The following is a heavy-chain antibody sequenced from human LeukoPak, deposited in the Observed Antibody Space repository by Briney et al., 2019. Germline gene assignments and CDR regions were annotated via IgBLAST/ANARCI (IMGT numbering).Heavy chain of an antibody. CDR1: GFTFSDYY. CDR2: ISSSGSTI. V-gene: IGHV3-11*04. D-gene: IGHD5-18*01. Sequence: PGGSLRLSCAASGFTFSDYYMSWIRQAPGKGLEWVSYISSSGSTIYYADSVKGRFTISRDNAKNSLYLQMNSLRAEDTAVYYCARHVTNSYGYRRDYYYYYMDVWGKGTTVTISS. CDR3: ARHVTNSYGYRRDYYYYYMDV. J-gene: IGHJ6*03.